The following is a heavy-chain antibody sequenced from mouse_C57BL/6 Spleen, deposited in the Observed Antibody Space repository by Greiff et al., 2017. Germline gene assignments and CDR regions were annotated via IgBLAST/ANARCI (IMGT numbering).Heavy chain of an antibody. CDR1: GYSITSGYD. V-gene: IGHV3-1*01. J-gene: IGHJ2*01. Sequence: DVMLVESGPGMVKPSQSLSLTCTVTGYSITSGYDWHWIRHFPGNKLEWMGYISYSGSTNYNPSLKSRISITHDTSKNHFFLKLNSVTTEDTATYYCVRWGGDYVDYWGQGTTLTVSS. CDR3: VRWGGDYVDY. CDR2: ISYSGST.